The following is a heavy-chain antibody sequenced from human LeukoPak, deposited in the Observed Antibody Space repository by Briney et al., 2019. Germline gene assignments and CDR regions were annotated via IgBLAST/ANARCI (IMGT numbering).Heavy chain of an antibody. J-gene: IGHJ4*02. CDR3: ARGGYSSGWKGGYYFDY. D-gene: IGHD6-19*01. CDR1: GGSISSGSYY. CDR2: IYTSGST. V-gene: IGHV4-61*02. Sequence: SQTLSLTCTVSGGSISSGSYYWSWIRQPAGKGLEWIGRIYTSGSTNYNPSLKSRVTISVDTSKNQFSLKLSSVTAADTAVYYCARGGYSSGWKGGYYFDYWGQGTLVTVSS.